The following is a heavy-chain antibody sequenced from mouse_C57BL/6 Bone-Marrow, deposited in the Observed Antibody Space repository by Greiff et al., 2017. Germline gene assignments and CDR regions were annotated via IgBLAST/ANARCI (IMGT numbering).Heavy chain of an antibody. J-gene: IGHJ4*01. CDR2: INPSNGGT. CDR1: GYTFTSYW. V-gene: IGHV1-53*01. Sequence: VKLQQPGTELVKPGASVKLSCKASGYTFTSYWMHWVKQRPGQGLEWIGNINPSNGGTNYNEKFKSKATLTVDKSSSTAYMQLSSLTSEDSAVYYCARRHYGSRDAMDYWGQGTSVTVSS. CDR3: ARRHYGSRDAMDY. D-gene: IGHD1-1*01.